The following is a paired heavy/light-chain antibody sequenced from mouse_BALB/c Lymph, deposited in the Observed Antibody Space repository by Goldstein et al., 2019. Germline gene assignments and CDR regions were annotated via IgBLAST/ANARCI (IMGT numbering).Heavy chain of an antibody. CDR1: GFTFSSYA. J-gene: IGHJ3*01. D-gene: IGHD2-4*01. CDR3: ATYDYEFAY. CDR2: ISSGGSYT. V-gene: IGHV5-9-4*01. Sequence: EVQLVESGGGLVKPGGSLKLSCAASGFTFSSYAMSWVRQSPEKRLEWVAEISSGGSYTYYPDTVTGRFTISRDNAKNTLYLEMSSLRSEDTAMYYCATYDYEFAYWGQGTLVTVSA.
Light chain of an antibody. CDR1: QSISNN. J-gene: IGKJ2*01. V-gene: IGKV5-43*01. CDR2: YAS. CDR3: QQSNSWPQYT. Sequence: DIVLTQSPATLSVTPGDSVSLSCRASQSISNNLHWYQQKSHESPRLLIKYASQSISGIPSRFSGSGSGTDFTLSINSVETEDFGMYFCQQSNSWPQYTFGGGTKLEIK.